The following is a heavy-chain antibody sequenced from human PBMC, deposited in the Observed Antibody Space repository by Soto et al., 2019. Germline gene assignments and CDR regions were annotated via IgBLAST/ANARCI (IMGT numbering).Heavy chain of an antibody. V-gene: IGHV3-30-3*01. CDR3: ARDTNYRPEYYYYGMGV. CDR2: ISYDGNNE. D-gene: IGHD2-8*01. J-gene: IGHJ6*02. Sequence: QVHLVESGGGVVQTGRSLRLSCAASGFIFSAYAMHWVRQAPGKGLEWVAVISYDGNNEYYADSVKGRFTISRDDSKNTLFLQMNRLRAEDTDVYYCARDTNYRPEYYYYGMGVWGQGTKVTV. CDR1: GFIFSAYA.